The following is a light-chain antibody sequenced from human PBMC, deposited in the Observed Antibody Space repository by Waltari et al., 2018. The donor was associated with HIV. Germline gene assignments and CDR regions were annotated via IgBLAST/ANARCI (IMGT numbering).Light chain of an antibody. J-gene: IGKJ1*01. CDR1: PSISSH. V-gene: IGKV3-15*01. Sequence: EIVMTQSPATLSVSPGQRATVPCWACPSISSHLAWYQQKPGPAPSIPVYDASTRVAGIPARLSGGGFAAEFTLTISSLQSEDFAVYYCQQYNDWLSWTFGQGTRVEI. CDR2: DAS. CDR3: QQYNDWLSWT.